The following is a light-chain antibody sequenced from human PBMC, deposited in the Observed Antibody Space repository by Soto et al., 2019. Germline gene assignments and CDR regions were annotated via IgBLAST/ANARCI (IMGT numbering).Light chain of an antibody. CDR2: KAS. CDR1: QSISSR. V-gene: IGKV1-5*03. Sequence: DIQMTQSPSTLSASVGDRVTITYRASQSISSRLAWYQQKPGKAPNLLIYKASSLESGVPSRFSGSGSGTEFTLTISSLQPDDFATYYCQQYNTYPFTFGQGTRLEIK. CDR3: QQYNTYPFT. J-gene: IGKJ5*01.